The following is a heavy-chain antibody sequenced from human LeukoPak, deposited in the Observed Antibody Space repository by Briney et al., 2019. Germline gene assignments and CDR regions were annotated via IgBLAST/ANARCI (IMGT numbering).Heavy chain of an antibody. CDR2: ISYSGST. D-gene: IGHD3-22*01. CDR1: GGSISRYY. Sequence: SETLSLTCTVSGGSISRYYWSWIRQPPGKGLEWIGYISYSGSTKYNPSPMSRVTISVDTSKNQFSLKLSSATAADTAVYYCARLDYYHFDYWGQGTVVTVSS. J-gene: IGHJ4*02. V-gene: IGHV4-59*01. CDR3: ARLDYYHFDY.